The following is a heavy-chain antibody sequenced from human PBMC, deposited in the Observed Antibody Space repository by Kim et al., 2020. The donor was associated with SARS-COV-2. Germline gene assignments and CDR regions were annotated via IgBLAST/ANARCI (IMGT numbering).Heavy chain of an antibody. CDR1: GFTFSSYA. V-gene: IGHV3-30-3*01. Sequence: GGSLRLSCAASGFTFSSYAMHWVRQAPGKGLEWVAVISYDGSNKYYADSVKGRFTISRDNSKNTLYLQMNSLRAEDTAVYYCARVITAGDSSGPGYWGQGTLVTVSS. J-gene: IGHJ4*02. CDR3: ARVITAGDSSGPGY. CDR2: ISYDGSNK. D-gene: IGHD3-22*01.